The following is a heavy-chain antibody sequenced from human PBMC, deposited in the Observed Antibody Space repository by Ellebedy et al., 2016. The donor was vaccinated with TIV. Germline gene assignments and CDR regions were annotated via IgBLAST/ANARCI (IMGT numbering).Heavy chain of an antibody. D-gene: IGHD3/OR15-3a*01. CDR2: TYYRSKWNT. J-gene: IGHJ4*02. CDR1: GDSVSSNSAA. Sequence: SETLSPTCAISGDSVSSNSAAWNWIRQSPSRGLEWLGRTYYRSKWNTDYAVSVNSRITITADTSKNHISLQLNSVTPEDTAMYYCAGRGTAGTGFTYWGQGTLVTVSS. V-gene: IGHV6-1*01. CDR3: AGRGTAGTGFTY.